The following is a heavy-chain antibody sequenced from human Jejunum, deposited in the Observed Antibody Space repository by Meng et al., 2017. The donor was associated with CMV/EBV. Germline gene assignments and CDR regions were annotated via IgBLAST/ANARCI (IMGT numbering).Heavy chain of an antibody. CDR2: IHYSGST. D-gene: IGHD5-18*01. CDR1: IATYY. V-gene: IGHV4-59*01. J-gene: IGHJ6*02. Sequence: IATYYWPWIRQPPGKGLEWIGYIHYSGSTTYSPSLKSRVTISVDTSKNQFSLKLTSVTAADTAVYYCARAPTYSYGHNFYYGMDVWGQGTTVTVSS. CDR3: ARAPTYSYGHNFYYGMDV.